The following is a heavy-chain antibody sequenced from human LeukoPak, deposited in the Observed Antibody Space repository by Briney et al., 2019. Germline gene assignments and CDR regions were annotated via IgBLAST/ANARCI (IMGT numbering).Heavy chain of an antibody. CDR1: GFTFSDYS. CDR2: IDISSGHT. J-gene: IGHJ4*02. V-gene: IGHV3-11*06. Sequence: GGSLRLSCAASGFTFSDYSMSWIRQAPGKGLEWLAYIDISSGHTNYADSVKGRFTISRDNANNSLYLQMNSLTAEDTAVFYCARVGSRGYYFDYWGQGTLVSVSS. D-gene: IGHD1-26*01. CDR3: ARVGSRGYYFDY.